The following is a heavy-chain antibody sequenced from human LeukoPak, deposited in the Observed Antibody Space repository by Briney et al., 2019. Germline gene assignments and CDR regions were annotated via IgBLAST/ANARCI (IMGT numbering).Heavy chain of an antibody. CDR1: GFTFSSYA. J-gene: IGHJ4*02. V-gene: IGHV3-23*01. D-gene: IGHD4-23*01. Sequence: SGGSLRLSCAASGFTFSSYAMSWVRQAPGKGLEWVSAISGSGGSTYYADSVKGRFTISRDNSKNTLYLQMNSLRAEDTAIYYCARDAPGNSHTLDYWGQGTLVTVSS. CDR3: ARDAPGNSHTLDY. CDR2: ISGSGGST.